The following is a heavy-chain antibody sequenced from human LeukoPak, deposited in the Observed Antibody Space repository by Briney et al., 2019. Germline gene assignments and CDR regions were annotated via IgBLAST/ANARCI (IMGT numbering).Heavy chain of an antibody. CDR2: VNHSGST. Sequence: SETLSLTCAVYGGSFSGYYWSWIRHPPAQGLERIGEVNHSGSTNSNPSLNIRVTISVDTAKTQFHLNLSSVTAADTAVYYCARGRPKVPAPSARWGELSLRKGVFDYWGQGTLVTVSS. CDR1: GGSFSGYY. D-gene: IGHD3-16*02. J-gene: IGHJ4*02. CDR3: ARGRPKVPAPSARWGELSLRKGVFDY. V-gene: IGHV4-34*01.